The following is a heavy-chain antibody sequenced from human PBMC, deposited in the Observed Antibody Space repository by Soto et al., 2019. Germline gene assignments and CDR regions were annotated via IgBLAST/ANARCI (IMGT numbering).Heavy chain of an antibody. V-gene: IGHV4-4*02. CDR1: GGSISSSNW. D-gene: IGHD3-22*01. Sequence: PSETLSLTCAGSGGSISSSNWWRWVRQPPGKGLEWIGEIYHSGSTNYNPSLKSRVTISVDKSKNQFSLKLSSVTAADTAVYYCARGWDSSGPDGYFDYWGQGTLVTVSS. CDR3: ARGWDSSGPDGYFDY. J-gene: IGHJ4*02. CDR2: IYHSGST.